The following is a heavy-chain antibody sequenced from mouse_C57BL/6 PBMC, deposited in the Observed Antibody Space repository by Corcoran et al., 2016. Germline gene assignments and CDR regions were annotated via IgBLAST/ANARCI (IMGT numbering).Heavy chain of an antibody. CDR2: INPSNGGT. Sequence: QVPLQQHGTELVKPGASVKLSCKASGYTFTSYWMHWVKQRPGQGLEWIGNINPSNGGTNYNEKFKSKATLTVDKSSSTAYMQLSSLTSEDSAVYYCAITTVVGNWYFDVWGTGTTVTVSS. CDR1: GYTFTSYW. CDR3: AITTVVGNWYFDV. V-gene: IGHV1-53*01. J-gene: IGHJ1*03. D-gene: IGHD1-1*01.